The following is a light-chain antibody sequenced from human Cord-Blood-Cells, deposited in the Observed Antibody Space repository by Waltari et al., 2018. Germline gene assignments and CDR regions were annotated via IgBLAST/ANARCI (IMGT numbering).Light chain of an antibody. CDR1: SSDVGSYNF. CDR2: EGS. J-gene: IGLJ1*01. V-gene: IGLV2-23*01. Sequence: QSALTQPASVSGSPGQSITIPCTGTSSDVGSYNFVSWYQQHPGKAPTLIIYEGSKRPSGVSNRFSGSKSGNTASLTISGLQAEDEADYYCCSYAGSSTSYVFGTGTKVTVL. CDR3: CSYAGSSTSYV.